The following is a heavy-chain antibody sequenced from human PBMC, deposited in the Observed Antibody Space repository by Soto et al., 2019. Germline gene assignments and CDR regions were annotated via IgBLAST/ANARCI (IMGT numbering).Heavy chain of an antibody. D-gene: IGHD3-10*01. V-gene: IGHV3-23*01. CDR2: ISGSGGST. CDR1: GFTFSSYA. CDR3: ANLWFGVSGWFDP. Sequence: GSLRLSCAASGFTFSSYAMSWVSQAPGKGLEWVSAISGSGGSTYYADSVKGRFTISRDNSKNTLYLQVNSLRAEDTAVYYCANLWFGVSGWFDPWGQGTLVTVSS. J-gene: IGHJ5*02.